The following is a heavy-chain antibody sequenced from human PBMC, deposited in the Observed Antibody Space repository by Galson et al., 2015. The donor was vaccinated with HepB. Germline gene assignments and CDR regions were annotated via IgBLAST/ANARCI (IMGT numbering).Heavy chain of an antibody. D-gene: IGHD3-22*01. Sequence: SLRLSCAASGTTFSSYWTHWVRQAPGKGLVWVSRINSDGTNTNYADSVKGRFTISRDNAKNTLSLQMNRLRAEDTAVYYCARASDENYYDSSGYYSLDYWGQGTLVTVSS. CDR1: GTTFSSYW. V-gene: IGHV3-74*01. J-gene: IGHJ4*02. CDR2: INSDGTNT. CDR3: ARASDENYYDSSGYYSLDY.